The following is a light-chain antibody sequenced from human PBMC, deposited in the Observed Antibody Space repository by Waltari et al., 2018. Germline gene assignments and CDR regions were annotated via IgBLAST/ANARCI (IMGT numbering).Light chain of an antibody. J-gene: IGLJ1*01. CDR3: FSYAGSGYV. CDR2: EVT. Sequence: QSALTQPASVSGSPGQSITISCTGRNNDIGTYNLVSWYLQHPCKAPKLIIFEVTERPSGVSTRFSGSKSVTTASLTISGLQAEDEADYYCFSYAGSGYVFGSGTKVTVL. CDR1: NNDIGTYNL. V-gene: IGLV2-23*02.